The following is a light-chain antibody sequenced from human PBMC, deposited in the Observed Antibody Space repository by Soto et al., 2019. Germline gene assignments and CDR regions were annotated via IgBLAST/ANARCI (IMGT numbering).Light chain of an antibody. V-gene: IGKV3-11*01. CDR3: QQRRNWPLT. J-gene: IGKJ4*01. Sequence: EIVLTQSPATLSLSPGARAALSCRASQSVSSYLAWYQQKPGQAPRLLIYDASNRATGIPARFSGSGSGTDFTLTISSLEPEDFALYYCQQRRNWPLTFGGGTKVDIK. CDR2: DAS. CDR1: QSVSSY.